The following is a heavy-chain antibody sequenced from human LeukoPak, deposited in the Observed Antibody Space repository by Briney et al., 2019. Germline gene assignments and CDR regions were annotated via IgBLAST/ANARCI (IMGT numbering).Heavy chain of an antibody. CDR1: GFTFSSYS. CDR2: ISSSSSYI. CDR3: ARANFGVVIFPQDV. V-gene: IGHV3-21*01. D-gene: IGHD3-3*01. J-gene: IGHJ6*04. Sequence: GGSLRLSCAASGFTFSSYSMNWVRQAPWKGLEWVSSISSSSSYIYYADSVKSRFTISRDNAKNSLYLQMNSLRAEDTAVYYCARANFGVVIFPQDVWGKGTTVTVSS.